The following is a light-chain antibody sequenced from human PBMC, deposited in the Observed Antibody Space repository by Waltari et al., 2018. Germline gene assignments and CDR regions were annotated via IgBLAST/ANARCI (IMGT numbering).Light chain of an antibody. CDR3: QTGGHGTWV. J-gene: IGLJ3*02. V-gene: IGLV4-69*01. CDR1: SGHSGNS. Sequence: QRVLTQSPSPSASLRPSVKLTGTPRSGHSGNSIACLQQQPEKGPRFLMKFNSDCSHRKGDEIPDRFSGSRSGAERYLSLSSLQSEDEADYFCQTGGHGTWVFGGGTKLTVL. CDR2: FNSDCSH.